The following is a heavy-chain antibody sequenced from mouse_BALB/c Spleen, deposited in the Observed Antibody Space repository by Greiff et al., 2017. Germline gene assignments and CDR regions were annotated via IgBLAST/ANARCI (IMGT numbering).Heavy chain of an antibody. CDR1: GYTFTDHA. CDR3: TLTGGFAD. V-gene: IGHV1S53*02. D-gene: IGHD4-1*01. J-gene: IGHJ3*01. CDR2: ISPGNGDI. Sequence: VQLQQSDAELVKPGASVKISCKASGYTFTDHAIHWVKQKPEQGLEWIGYISPGNGDIKYNEKFKGKATLTADKSSSTAYMQLNSLTSEDSALYFCTLTGGFADWGQGTLVTVSA.